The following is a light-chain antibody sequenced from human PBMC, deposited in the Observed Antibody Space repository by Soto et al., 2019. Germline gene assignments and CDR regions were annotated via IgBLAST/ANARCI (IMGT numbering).Light chain of an antibody. CDR3: SSYTSSSTLV. Sequence: QSALTQPASVSGSPGQSITISCTGTSSDVGSYYYVSWYQQHPGTAPKLMISEANKRPSGVSDRFSGSKSGNTASLTISGLQDEDEADYYCSSYTSSSTLVFGTGTKVTV. CDR2: EAN. CDR1: SSDVGSYYY. V-gene: IGLV2-14*01. J-gene: IGLJ1*01.